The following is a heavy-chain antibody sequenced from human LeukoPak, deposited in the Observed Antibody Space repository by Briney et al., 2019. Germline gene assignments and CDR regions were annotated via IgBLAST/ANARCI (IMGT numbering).Heavy chain of an antibody. J-gene: IGHJ4*02. CDR1: GYTFTGYY. CDR3: ARDRWELLYYFDY. Sequence: ASVKVSCKASGYTFTGYYMHWVRQALGQGLEWMGWINPNSGGTNYAQKFQGRVTMTRDTSISTAYMELSRLRSDDTAVYYCARDRWELLYYFDYWSQGTLVTVSS. CDR2: INPNSGGT. V-gene: IGHV1-2*02. D-gene: IGHD1-26*01.